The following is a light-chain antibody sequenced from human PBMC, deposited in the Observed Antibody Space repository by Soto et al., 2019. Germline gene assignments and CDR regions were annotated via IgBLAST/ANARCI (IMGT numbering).Light chain of an antibody. Sequence: DIQMTQSPSSLSASVGDRATITCRASQSISTYLNWYQQKVGKAPKLLIYAASSLQRGVPSRFSGSGSGTDFTLTISSLLPEDFATYYCQQSYSTPRTFGQGTKLEIK. J-gene: IGKJ2*02. CDR1: QSISTY. CDR2: AAS. CDR3: QQSYSTPRT. V-gene: IGKV1-39*01.